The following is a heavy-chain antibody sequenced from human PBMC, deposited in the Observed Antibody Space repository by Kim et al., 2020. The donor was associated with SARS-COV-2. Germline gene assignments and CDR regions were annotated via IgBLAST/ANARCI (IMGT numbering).Heavy chain of an antibody. J-gene: IGHJ4*02. CDR3: AKDRRYYDSPPPDYYFDY. V-gene: IGHV3-30*18. D-gene: IGHD3-22*01. CDR1: GFTFSSYG. CDR2: ISYDGSNK. Sequence: GGSLRLSCAASGFTFSSYGMHWVRQAPGKGLEWVAVISYDGSNKYYADSVKGRFTISRDNSKNTLYLQMNSLRAEDTAVYYCAKDRRYYDSPPPDYYFDYWGQGTLVTVSS.